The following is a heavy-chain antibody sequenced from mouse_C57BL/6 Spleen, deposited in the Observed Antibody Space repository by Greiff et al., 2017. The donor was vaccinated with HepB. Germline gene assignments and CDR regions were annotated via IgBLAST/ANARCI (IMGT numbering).Heavy chain of an antibody. CDR3: TRDPIYYGYDDAMDY. J-gene: IGHJ4*01. V-gene: IGHV6-6*01. CDR1: GFTFSDAW. D-gene: IGHD2-2*01. CDR2: IRNKANNHAT. Sequence: EVQGVESGGGLVQPGGSMKLSCAASGFTFSDAWMDWVRQSPEKGLEWVAEIRNKANNHATYYAESVKGRFTISRDDSKSSVYLQMNSLRAEDTGIYYCTRDPIYYGYDDAMDYWGQGTSVTVSS.